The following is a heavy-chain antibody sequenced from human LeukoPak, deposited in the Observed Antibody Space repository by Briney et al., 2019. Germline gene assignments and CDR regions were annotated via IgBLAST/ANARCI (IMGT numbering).Heavy chain of an antibody. CDR1: GGTFSSYA. J-gene: IGHJ6*03. CDR3: ARDLWYYDGSGSYYIPSNMDV. Sequence: SVKVSCKASGGTFSSYAISWVRQAPGQGLEWMGRIIPIFGTANYAQKFQGRVTITTDESTSTAYMELSSLRSEDTAVYYCARDLWYYDGSGSYYIPSNMDVWGKGTTVTVSS. V-gene: IGHV1-69*05. CDR2: IIPIFGTA. D-gene: IGHD3-10*01.